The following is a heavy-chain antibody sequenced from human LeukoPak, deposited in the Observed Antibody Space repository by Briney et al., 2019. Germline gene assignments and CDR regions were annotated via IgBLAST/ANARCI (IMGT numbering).Heavy chain of an antibody. J-gene: IGHJ3*02. CDR2: ISSSSSYI. V-gene: IGHV3-21*01. D-gene: IGHD3-22*01. CDR1: GFTFSSYS. CDR3: ASVHYYDSSGFTHAFDI. Sequence: PGGSLRLSCAASGFTFSSYSMNWVRQAPGKGLEWVSSISSSSSYIYYADSVKGRFTISRDNAKNSLYLQMNSLRAEDTAVYYCASVHYYDSSGFTHAFDIWGQGTMVTVSS.